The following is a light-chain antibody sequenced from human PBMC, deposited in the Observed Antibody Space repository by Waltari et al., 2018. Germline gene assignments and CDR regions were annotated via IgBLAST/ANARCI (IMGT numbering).Light chain of an antibody. CDR3: TSYTPSSTLLYV. CDR2: EVS. V-gene: IGLV2-14*01. J-gene: IGLJ1*01. Sequence: QSALTQPASVSGSPGQSITISCAGTSSDIGDYTSVSWYQQYPGKAPKLMIYEVSNRPSGVSDRFSGSKSGNTASLTISGLQAEDEADYYCTSYTPSSTLLYVFGPGTKVTVL. CDR1: SSDIGDYTS.